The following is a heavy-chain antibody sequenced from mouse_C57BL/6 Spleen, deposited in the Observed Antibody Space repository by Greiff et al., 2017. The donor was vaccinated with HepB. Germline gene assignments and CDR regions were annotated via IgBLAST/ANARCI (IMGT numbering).Heavy chain of an antibody. V-gene: IGHV1-42*01. CDR2: INPSTGGT. Sequence: EVQLQESGPELVKPGASVKISCKASGYSFTGYYMNWVKQSPEKSLEWIGEINPSTGGTTYNQKFKAKATLTVDKSSSTAYMQLKSLTSEDSAVYYCARGGALLVDWAYYFDYWGQGTTLTVSS. CDR1: GYSFTGYY. J-gene: IGHJ2*01. CDR3: ARGGALLVDWAYYFDY. D-gene: IGHD2-10*01.